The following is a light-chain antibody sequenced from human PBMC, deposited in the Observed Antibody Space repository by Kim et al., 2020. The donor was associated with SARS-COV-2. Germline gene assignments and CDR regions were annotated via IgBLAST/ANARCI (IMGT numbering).Light chain of an antibody. V-gene: IGLV6-57*01. Sequence: GQTVTISCTRRSGSIASSYVQWYQQRPGSSPTTVIYEDNQRPSGVPDRFSGSIDTSSNSASLTVSGLKTEDEAYYYCQSYDTANQVFGGGTQLTVL. CDR3: QSYDTANQV. J-gene: IGLJ2*01. CDR2: EDN. CDR1: SGSIASSY.